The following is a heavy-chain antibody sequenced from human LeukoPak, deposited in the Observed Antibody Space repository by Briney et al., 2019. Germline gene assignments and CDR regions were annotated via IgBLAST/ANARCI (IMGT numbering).Heavy chain of an antibody. CDR2: IYYSGST. CDR3: ARDSSGLADQH. J-gene: IGHJ1*01. Sequence: SETLSLTCTVSGGSISSSSYYWGWIRQPPGKGLEWIGSIYYSGSTYYNPSLKSRVTISVDTSKNQFSLKLSSVTAADTAVYYCARDSSGLADQHWGQGALVTVSS. CDR1: GGSISSSSYY. V-gene: IGHV4-39*07. D-gene: IGHD3-22*01.